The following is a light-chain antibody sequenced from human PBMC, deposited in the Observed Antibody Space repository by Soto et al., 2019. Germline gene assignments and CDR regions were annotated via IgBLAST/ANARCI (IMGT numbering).Light chain of an antibody. V-gene: IGKV1-5*03. CDR3: QQYNSYWT. CDR1: QSISSW. CDR2: KAS. Sequence: DIQMTQSPSTLSASVGDRVTITCRASQSISSWLAWYQQKPGKAPKLLIYKASSLESGVPSRFSGSGSGTEFTLTISSLQPDDFATYHCQQYNSYWTFGQGIKVEIK. J-gene: IGKJ1*01.